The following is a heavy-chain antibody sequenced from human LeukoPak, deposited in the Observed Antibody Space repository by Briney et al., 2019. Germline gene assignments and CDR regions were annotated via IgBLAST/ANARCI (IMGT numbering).Heavy chain of an antibody. V-gene: IGHV3-30-3*01. CDR1: GFTFSSYA. D-gene: IGHD5-12*01. J-gene: IGHJ4*02. Sequence: GGSLRLSCVASGFTFSSYAMHWVRQAPGKGLEWVAVISYDGSNKYYADSVKGRFTISRDNSKNTLYLQMNSLRADDTAVYYCASGMVAKILGYFDYWGQGTLVTVSS. CDR3: ASGMVAKILGYFDY. CDR2: ISYDGSNK.